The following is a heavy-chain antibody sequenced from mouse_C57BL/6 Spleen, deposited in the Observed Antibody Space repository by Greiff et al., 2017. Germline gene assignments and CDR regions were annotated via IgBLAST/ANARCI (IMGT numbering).Heavy chain of an antibody. D-gene: IGHD1-1*01. Sequence: QVQLKESGPGLVQPSQRLSITCTVSGFSLTSYGVHWVRQSPGKGLEWLGVIWSGGSTDYNAAFISRLSISKDNSKSQVFFKMNSLQADDTAIYYCARSTITTVVDYYAMDYWGQGTSVTVAS. J-gene: IGHJ4*01. CDR1: GFSLTSYG. CDR3: ARSTITTVVDYYAMDY. V-gene: IGHV2-2*01. CDR2: IWSGGST.